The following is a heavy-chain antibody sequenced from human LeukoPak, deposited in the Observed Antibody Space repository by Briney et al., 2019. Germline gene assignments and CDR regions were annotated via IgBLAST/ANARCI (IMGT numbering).Heavy chain of an antibody. V-gene: IGHV3-30-3*01. CDR1: GFTFSSYA. Sequence: GGSLRLSCAASGFTFSSYAMHWVRQAPGKGLEWVAVISYDGSNKYYADSVKGRFTISRDNSKNTLYLQTNSLRAEDTAVYYCARASPRYSGSYYFDYWGQGTLVTVSS. CDR2: ISYDGSNK. CDR3: ARASPRYSGSYYFDY. D-gene: IGHD1-26*01. J-gene: IGHJ4*02.